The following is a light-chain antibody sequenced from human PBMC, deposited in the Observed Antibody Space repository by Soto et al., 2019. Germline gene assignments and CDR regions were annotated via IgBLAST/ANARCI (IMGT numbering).Light chain of an antibody. CDR2: GNS. CDR1: SSNIGAGYD. CDR3: QSYDSRLSGSV. V-gene: IGLV1-40*01. Sequence: QPVLTQPPSVSGAPGQRVTISCTGSSSNIGAGYDVHWYQQLPGTAPKLLIYGNSNRPSGVPDRFSGSKSGTSASLAITGLQAEGEADYFCQSYDSRLSGSVFGGGTKLTVL. J-gene: IGLJ2*01.